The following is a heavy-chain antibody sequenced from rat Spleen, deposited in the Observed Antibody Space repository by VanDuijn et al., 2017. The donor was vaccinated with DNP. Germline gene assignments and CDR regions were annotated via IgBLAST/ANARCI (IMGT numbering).Heavy chain of an antibody. CDR3: TRGRIYPFDY. Sequence: QVQLKESGPGLVQPSQTLSLTCTVAGFSLTSYNVHWVRQPPGKGLEWIAAISSGGNTYYNSVFKFRLSISRDTSESQVFLTVNSLQTEDTGIYYCTRGRIYPFDYWGQGVMVTVSS. CDR2: ISSGGNT. D-gene: IGHD1-2*01. CDR1: GFSLTSYN. V-gene: IGHV2-6*01. J-gene: IGHJ2*01.